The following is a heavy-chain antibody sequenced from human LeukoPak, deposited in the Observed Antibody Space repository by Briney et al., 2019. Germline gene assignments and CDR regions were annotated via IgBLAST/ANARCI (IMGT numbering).Heavy chain of an antibody. CDR3: ARGAPSVSVDGMRDAFDI. V-gene: IGHV4-34*01. Sequence: SETLSLTCAVYGGSFSGYYWSWIRQPPGKGLEWIGEINHSGSTNYNPSLKSRVTISVDTSKNQFSLKLSSVTAADTAVYYCARGAPSVSVDGMRDAFDIWGQGTMVTVSS. J-gene: IGHJ3*02. CDR2: INHSGST. CDR1: GGSFSGYY. D-gene: IGHD6-13*01.